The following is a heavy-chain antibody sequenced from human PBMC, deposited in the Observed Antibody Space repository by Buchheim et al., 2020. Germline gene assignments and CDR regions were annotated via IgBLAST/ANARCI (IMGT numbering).Heavy chain of an antibody. CDR1: GLTFKNFA. CDR2: ISGGGEHT. D-gene: IGHD4/OR15-4a*01. V-gene: IGHV3-23*01. J-gene: IGHJ6*02. CDR3: VKDCPDYGGHPRYYYFGMDV. Sequence: EVQVLESGGGKVHPGGSLKLSCAVSGLTFKNFAMSWVRHAPGKGLEWVSAISGGGEHTYYADSVKGRFTISRDNSKNTVSLQMNSLRVEDTALYYCVKDCPDYGGHPRYYYFGMDVWGQGTT.